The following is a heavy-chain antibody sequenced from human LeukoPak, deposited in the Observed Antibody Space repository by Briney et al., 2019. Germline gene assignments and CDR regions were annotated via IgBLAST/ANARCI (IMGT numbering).Heavy chain of an antibody. D-gene: IGHD4-17*01. CDR1: GFSFSNYG. V-gene: IGHV3-23*01. CDR3: AKDPHGDYDAFHI. Sequence: GGSLRLSCAASGFSFSNYGMSWVRQAPGKGLGWVSAFSGSGYSTYYADSVKGRFTISRDNSKNTLYLQMNSLRAADKGVYYCAKDPHGDYDAFHIWGQGTMVTVSS. CDR2: FSGSGYST. J-gene: IGHJ3*02.